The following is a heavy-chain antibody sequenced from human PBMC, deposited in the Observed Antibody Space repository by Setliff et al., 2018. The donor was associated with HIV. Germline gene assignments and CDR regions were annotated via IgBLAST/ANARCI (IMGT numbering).Heavy chain of an antibody. CDR3: ARKVGVTTYYYSSGSIKGALDV. V-gene: IGHV1-69*10. CDR1: GNTFNVYA. Sequence: GASVKVSCKASGNTFNVYAISWVRQAPGQGLEWVGGLSPIRSITNYAQKFQGRVTITRDTSIDTAYMELSSLRSEDTAVYYCARKVGVTTYYYSSGSIKGALDVWGQGTKVTVSS. CDR2: LSPIRSIT. D-gene: IGHD3-10*01. J-gene: IGHJ6*02.